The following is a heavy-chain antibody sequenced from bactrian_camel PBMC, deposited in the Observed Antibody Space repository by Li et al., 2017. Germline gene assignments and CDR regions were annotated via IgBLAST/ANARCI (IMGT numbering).Heavy chain of an antibody. CDR2: IDSEGRT. J-gene: IGHJ4*01. CDR3: AADEMGCIENVY. Sequence: HVQLVESGGASVQAGESLRLSCVVSGHTATTRRCMAWFRQAPGKEREGVAAIDSEGRTVYSVSVKGRFTISKDNAKNTLYLQMNSLKPEDTAMYCCAADEMGCIENVYRGQGTQVTVS. D-gene: IGHD1*01. V-gene: IGHV3S53*01. CDR1: GHTATTRRC.